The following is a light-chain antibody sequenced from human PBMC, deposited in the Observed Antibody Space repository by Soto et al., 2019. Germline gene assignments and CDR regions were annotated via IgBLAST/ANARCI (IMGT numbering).Light chain of an antibody. CDR2: EVS. CDR3: SSYTSSTTPV. Sequence: QPVLTQPASVSGSPGQSITITCTGTSNDVGGYAYVSWYQQYPDKAPKLVISEVSNRPSGVSHRFSGSRSGNTASLTISGLQAEDEADYYCSSYTSSTTPVFGGGTKVTVL. J-gene: IGLJ2*01. V-gene: IGLV2-14*01. CDR1: SNDVGGYAY.